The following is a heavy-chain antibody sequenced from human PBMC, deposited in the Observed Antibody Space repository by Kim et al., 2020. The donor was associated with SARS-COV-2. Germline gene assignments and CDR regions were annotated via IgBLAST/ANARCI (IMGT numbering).Heavy chain of an antibody. J-gene: IGHJ6*02. Sequence: GGSLRLSCAASGFTFSIYVIIFFLLSLFILLEWVSVIYSGGSSTYYADSVKGRFTISRDNSKNTLYLQMNSLRAEDTAVYYCAKGRANWEPYYYYGMDVWGQGTTVTVSS. D-gene: IGHD7-27*01. CDR3: AKGRANWEPYYYYGMDV. CDR2: IYSGGSST. V-gene: IGHV3-23*03. CDR1: GFTFSIYV.